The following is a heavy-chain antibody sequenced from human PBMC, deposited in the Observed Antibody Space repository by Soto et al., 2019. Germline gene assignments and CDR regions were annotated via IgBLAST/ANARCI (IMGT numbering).Heavy chain of an antibody. V-gene: IGHV3-33*01. CDR3: ARDGIAAAGFDY. CDR1: GFTFSSYG. D-gene: IGHD6-13*01. Sequence: GGSLRLSCAASGFTFSSYGMHWVRQAPGKGLEWVAVIWYDGSNKYYADSVKGRFTISRDNSKNTLYLQMNSLRAEDTAVYYCARDGIAAAGFDYWGQGTLVTVSS. CDR2: IWYDGSNK. J-gene: IGHJ4*02.